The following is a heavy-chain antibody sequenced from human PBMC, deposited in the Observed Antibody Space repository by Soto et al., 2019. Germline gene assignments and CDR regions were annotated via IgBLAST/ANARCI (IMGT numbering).Heavy chain of an antibody. Sequence: GASVKVSCKASGYTFTSYAMHWVRQAPGQRLEWMGWINAGNGNTKYSQKFQGGVTITRDTSASTAYMELSSLRSEDTAVYYCARDPPTVTTNKRPTYYMDVWGKGTTVTVSS. CDR1: GYTFTSYA. D-gene: IGHD4-17*01. V-gene: IGHV1-3*01. CDR2: INAGNGNT. CDR3: ARDPPTVTTNKRPTYYMDV. J-gene: IGHJ6*03.